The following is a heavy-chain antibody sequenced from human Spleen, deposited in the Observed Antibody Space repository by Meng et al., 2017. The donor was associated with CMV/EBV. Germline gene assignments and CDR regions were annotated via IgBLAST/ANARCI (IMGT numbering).Heavy chain of an antibody. CDR2: INPDGSEK. V-gene: IGHV3-7*01. J-gene: IGHJ4*02. Sequence: GGSLKISCAASGLSISRYWMSWVRQAPGKGLEWVANINPDGSEKLYVDSVKGRFTIFRDNAKDAFYLQMDSLRADDTAVYYCARHAANDQDGRYSDYWGQGTLVTVSS. CDR1: GLSISRYW. D-gene: IGHD2-15*01. CDR3: ARHAANDQDGRYSDY.